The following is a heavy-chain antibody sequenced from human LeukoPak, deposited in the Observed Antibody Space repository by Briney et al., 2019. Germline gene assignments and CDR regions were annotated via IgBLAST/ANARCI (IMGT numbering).Heavy chain of an antibody. V-gene: IGHV3-15*01. D-gene: IGHD3-10*01. CDR3: TTDYGSGSYYTYYYSDY. CDR1: GFTFSNAW. J-gene: IGHJ4*02. CDR2: IKSKTDGGTT. Sequence: GGSLRLSCAASGFTFSNAWMSWVRQAPGKGLEWVGRIKSKTDGGTTDYAAPVKGRFTISRDDSKNTLYLQMNSLKTEDTAVYYCTTDYGSGSYYTYYYSDYWGQGTLVTVSS.